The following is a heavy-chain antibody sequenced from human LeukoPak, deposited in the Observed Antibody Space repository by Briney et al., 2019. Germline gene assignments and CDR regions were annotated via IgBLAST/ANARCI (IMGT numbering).Heavy chain of an antibody. V-gene: IGHV4-59*01. Sequence: SETLSLTCTVSGGSMNNYYWSWMRQPPGKGLEWIGYIYHSGGTKYNPSLKSRVTMSIDTSKNQFSLKLTSVTAADTATYYCARETSLAGFASGLGFNYWGQGILVTVSS. CDR2: IYHSGGT. D-gene: IGHD6-19*01. CDR1: GGSMNNYY. J-gene: IGHJ4*02. CDR3: ARETSLAGFASGLGFNY.